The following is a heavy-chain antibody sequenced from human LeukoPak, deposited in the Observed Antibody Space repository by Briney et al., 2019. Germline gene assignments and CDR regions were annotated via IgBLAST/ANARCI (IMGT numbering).Heavy chain of an antibody. CDR3: ARGGYYYVLDAFDI. D-gene: IGHD3-10*02. J-gene: IGHJ3*02. CDR2: INEDGSEK. Sequence: GGSLRLSCVASGIRFSALWMNWVRQAPGKGLELVASINEDGSEKYYVDSVKGRFTISRDNPKKSLYLQLNSLRVDDTAVYFCARGGYYYVLDAFDIWGQGTMVTVSS. CDR1: GIRFSALW. V-gene: IGHV3-7*01.